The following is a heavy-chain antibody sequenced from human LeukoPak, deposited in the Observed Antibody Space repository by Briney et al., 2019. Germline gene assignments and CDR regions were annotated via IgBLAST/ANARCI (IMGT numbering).Heavy chain of an antibody. D-gene: IGHD6-19*01. Sequence: GASVKVSCKASGYNFNTYYMHWVRQAPGQGLEWMGIIHPGGGSTSYAQKFQGRVTMTRDISTSTVYMELSSLRSDDTAVYYCARDDRIAVAGSFDYWGQGTLVTVSS. CDR2: IHPGGGST. CDR3: ARDDRIAVAGSFDY. CDR1: GYNFNTYY. J-gene: IGHJ4*02. V-gene: IGHV1-46*02.